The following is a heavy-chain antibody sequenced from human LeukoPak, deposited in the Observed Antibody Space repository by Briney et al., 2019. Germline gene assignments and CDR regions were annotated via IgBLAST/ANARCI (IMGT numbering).Heavy chain of an antibody. CDR1: GFTFSSYE. CDR3: AELGITMIGGV. D-gene: IGHD3-10*02. J-gene: IGHJ6*04. V-gene: IGHV3-48*03. Sequence: GGSLRLSCAASGFTFSSYEMNWVRQAPGKGLEWVSYISSSGSTIYYADSVKGRFAISRDNAKNSLYLQMNSLRAEDTADYYCAELGITMIGGVWGKGTTVTVSS. CDR2: ISSSGSTI.